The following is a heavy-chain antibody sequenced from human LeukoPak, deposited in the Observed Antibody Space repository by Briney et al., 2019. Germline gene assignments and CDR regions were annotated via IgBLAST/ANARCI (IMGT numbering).Heavy chain of an antibody. V-gene: IGHV3-23*01. Sequence: GGSLRLSCTASGFTFKNYAMNWVRQAPGKGLEWVSVISGGGGSTYYGDSGKGRFTISRDNSNNTLYLQMNSQRAEDTAVYYCAKGALVTTRSWFDPWGQGTLVTVSS. D-gene: IGHD4-17*01. CDR3: AKGALVTTRSWFDP. CDR2: ISGGGGST. CDR1: GFTFKNYA. J-gene: IGHJ5*02.